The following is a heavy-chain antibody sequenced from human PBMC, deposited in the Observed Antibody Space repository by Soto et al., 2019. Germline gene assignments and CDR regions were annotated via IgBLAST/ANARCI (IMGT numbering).Heavy chain of an antibody. V-gene: IGHV3-30*18. CDR2: ISYDGSNK. CDR3: AKDSAPHCSSTSCLYFDY. J-gene: IGHJ4*02. CDR1: GFTFSSYG. Sequence: GGSLRLSCVASGFTFSSYGMHWVRQAPGKGLEWVAVISYDGSNKYYADSVKGRFTISRDNSKNTLYLQMNSLRAEDTAVYYCAKDSAPHCSSTSCLYFDYWGQGTLVTVSS. D-gene: IGHD2-2*01.